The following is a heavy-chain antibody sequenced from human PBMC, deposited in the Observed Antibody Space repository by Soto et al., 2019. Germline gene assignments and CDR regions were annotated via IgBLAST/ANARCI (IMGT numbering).Heavy chain of an antibody. J-gene: IGHJ5*02. CDR1: GASVSHGY. D-gene: IGHD3-22*01. CDR3: ARSYYDSTGFAVDP. CDR2: MYFGGSF. Sequence: SETLSLTCHVSGASVSHGYWSWIRQPPGKGLEWIGFMYFGGSFNYNPSLTSRATISVETSKNRFSMKLTSVTASDTAVYYCARSYYDSTGFAVDPWGQGTLVTVSS. V-gene: IGHV4-59*02.